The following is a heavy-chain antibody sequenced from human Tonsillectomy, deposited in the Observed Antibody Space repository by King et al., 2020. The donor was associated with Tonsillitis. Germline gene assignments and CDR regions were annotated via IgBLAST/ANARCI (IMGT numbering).Heavy chain of an antibody. D-gene: IGHD5-12*01. CDR1: GGSISSYY. V-gene: IGHV4-59*01. CDR2: IYYSGST. J-gene: IGHJ3*02. Sequence: QLQESGPGLVKPSETLSLTCTVSGGSISSYYWSWIRQPPGKGLEWIGYIYYSGSTNYNPSLKSRVTISVDTSKNQFSLKLSSVTAADTAVYYCARDRNSGYDYRAFDIWGQGTMVTVSS. CDR3: ARDRNSGYDYRAFDI.